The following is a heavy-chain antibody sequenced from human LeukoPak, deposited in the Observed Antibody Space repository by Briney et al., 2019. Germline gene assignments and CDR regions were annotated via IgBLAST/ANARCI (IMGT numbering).Heavy chain of an antibody. CDR3: AGRAGDWFHFDY. CDR2: ISYDGSNK. J-gene: IGHJ4*02. CDR1: GFTFNNYG. V-gene: IGHV3-30*03. D-gene: IGHD7-27*01. Sequence: GGSLRLSCAASGFTFNNYGMHWVRQAPGKGLEWVAVISYDGSNKYYADSVKGRFTISRDNSKNTLYLQMNSLRAEDTAVYYCAGRAGDWFHFDYWGQGTLVTVSS.